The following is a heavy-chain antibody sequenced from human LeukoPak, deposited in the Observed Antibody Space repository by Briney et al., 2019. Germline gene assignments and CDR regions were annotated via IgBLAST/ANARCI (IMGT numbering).Heavy chain of an antibody. Sequence: GGSLRLSRAASGFTFDDHGMSWVRQAPGKGLEWVFGIKWDGGRTGYADSVKGRFTISRDNAKNSVYLQMNSLRAEDTALYYCARGSGSSWYFYFDYWSQGTLVTVSS. CDR1: GFTFDDHG. CDR3: ARGSGSSWYFYFDY. J-gene: IGHJ4*02. D-gene: IGHD6-13*01. CDR2: IKWDGGRT. V-gene: IGHV3-20*04.